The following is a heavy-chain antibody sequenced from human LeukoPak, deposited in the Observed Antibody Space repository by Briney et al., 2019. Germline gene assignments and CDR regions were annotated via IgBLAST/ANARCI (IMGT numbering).Heavy chain of an antibody. J-gene: IGHJ6*02. V-gene: IGHV3-7*01. CDR1: GFTFSTYW. CDR2: IKQDGSEK. CDR3: ARDQNYSFGLDV. Sequence: GGSLRLSCAASGFTFSTYWMSWVRQAPGKGPEWVASIKQDGSEKYYVDSVKGRFTISRDNAKNSLYLEMNSLRAEDTAVYYCARDQNYSFGLDVWGQGTTVTVSS.